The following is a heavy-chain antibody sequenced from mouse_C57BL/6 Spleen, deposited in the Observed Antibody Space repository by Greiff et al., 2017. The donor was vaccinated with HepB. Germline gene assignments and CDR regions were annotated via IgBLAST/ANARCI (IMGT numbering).Heavy chain of an antibody. J-gene: IGHJ3*01. V-gene: IGHV1-69*01. D-gene: IGHD1-1*01. CDR3: ARWDYYYGSSYPY. CDR2: IDPSDSYT. Sequence: QVQLQQSGAELVMPGASVKLSCKASGYTFTSYWMHWVKQRPGQGLEWIGEIDPSDSYTNYNQKFKGKSTLTVDKSSSTAYMQLSSLTSEDSAVYYCARWDYYYGSSYPYWGQGTLVTVSA. CDR1: GYTFTSYW.